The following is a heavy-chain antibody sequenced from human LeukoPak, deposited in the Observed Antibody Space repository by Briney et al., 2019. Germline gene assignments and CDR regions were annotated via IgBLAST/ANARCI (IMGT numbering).Heavy chain of an antibody. V-gene: IGHV1-2*02. CDR3: AREWGYGSGSYFDP. CDR1: GYTFTGYY. D-gene: IGHD3-10*01. J-gene: IGHJ5*02. CDR2: INPNGGGT. Sequence: ASVKVSCKASGYTFTGYYMHWVRQAPGQGLEWMGWINPNGGGTNYAQKFQGRVTMTRDTPISTAYMELSRLRSDDTAVYYCAREWGYGSGSYFDPWGQGTLVTVSS.